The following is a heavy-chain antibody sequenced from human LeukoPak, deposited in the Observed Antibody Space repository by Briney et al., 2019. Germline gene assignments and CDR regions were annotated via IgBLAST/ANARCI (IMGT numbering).Heavy chain of an antibody. J-gene: IGHJ6*02. CDR2: INHSGST. D-gene: IGHD5-18*01. CDR1: GGSFSGYY. Sequence: SETLSLTRAVYGGSFSGYYWSWIRQPPGKGLEWIGEINHSGSTNYNPSLKSRVTISVDTSKNQFSLKLSSVTAADTAVYYCARAGYSYGLFRAYYGMDVWGQGTTVTVSS. CDR3: ARAGYSYGLFRAYYGMDV. V-gene: IGHV4-34*01.